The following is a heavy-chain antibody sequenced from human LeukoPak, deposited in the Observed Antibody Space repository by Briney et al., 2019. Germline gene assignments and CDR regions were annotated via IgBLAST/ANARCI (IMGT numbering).Heavy chain of an antibody. J-gene: IGHJ4*02. V-gene: IGHV3-66*01. Sequence: GGSLTLSCAASGFTISSIYMSWVRQPPGKGLEWVSVIYGGDRTYYADSVKGRFTISRDTSKNTLYLQMNSLRPEDTAVYYCARDGEYSYGYGFDYWGQGTLVTVSS. CDR3: ARDGEYSYGYGFDY. CDR2: IYGGDRT. D-gene: IGHD5-18*01. CDR1: GFTISSIY.